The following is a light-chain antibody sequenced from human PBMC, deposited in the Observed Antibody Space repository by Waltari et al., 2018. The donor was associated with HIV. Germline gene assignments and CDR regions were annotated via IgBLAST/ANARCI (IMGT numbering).Light chain of an antibody. CDR1: SSDIGYFDY. CDR2: EVS. CDR3: CSYAGTYTYV. Sequence: HSALTQPRSVSGSPRQSVTISCTGPSSDIGYFDYVSWYQQYPGKAPKVIIYEVSQRPSGVPDRFTAAKSGITASLTISGLQDEDEADYYCCSYAGTYTYVFGTGTTVTVL. J-gene: IGLJ1*01. V-gene: IGLV2-11*01.